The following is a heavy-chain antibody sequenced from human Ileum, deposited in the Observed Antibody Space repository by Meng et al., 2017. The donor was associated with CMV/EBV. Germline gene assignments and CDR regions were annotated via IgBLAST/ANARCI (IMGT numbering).Heavy chain of an antibody. V-gene: IGHV1-2*02. CDR2: INPNSGGS. D-gene: IGHD3-3*01. J-gene: IGHJ4*02. CDR1: GYTFTGYY. Sequence: QVQLGRPGAEVQKPGSTLKVSCKASGYTFTGYYMHWERQAPGQGLEQMGWINPNSGGSNYAQKFQGRVTMTRDTSISTAYMELSRLRSDDTAVYYCARDGFPTYYDFWSGYGYFDYWGQGTLVTVSS. CDR3: ARDGFPTYYDFWSGYGYFDY.